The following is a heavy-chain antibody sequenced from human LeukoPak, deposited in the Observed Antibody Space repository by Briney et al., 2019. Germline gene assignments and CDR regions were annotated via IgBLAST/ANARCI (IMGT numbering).Heavy chain of an antibody. CDR2: IYYSGST. V-gene: IGHV4-59*01. CDR1: GGSISSYY. CDR3: ARDNGELSYFDY. D-gene: IGHD3-10*01. J-gene: IGHJ4*02. Sequence: PSQTLSLTCTVSGGSISSYYWSWIRQPSGKGLEWIGYIYYSGSTNYNPSLKSRVTISVDTSKNQFSLKLSSVTAADTAVYYCARDNGELSYFDYWGQGTLVTVSS.